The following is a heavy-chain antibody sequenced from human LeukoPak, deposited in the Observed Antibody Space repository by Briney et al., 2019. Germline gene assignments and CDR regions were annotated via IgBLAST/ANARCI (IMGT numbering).Heavy chain of an antibody. V-gene: IGHV3-48*01. CDR2: ITSNSGTI. D-gene: IGHD2-21*01. J-gene: IGHJ4*02. CDR1: GFTFSIYS. Sequence: PGGSLRLSCAASGFTFSIYSVNWVRQAPGKGLEWISYITSNSGTIYYTDSVKGRFTISRDNAKNSLYLQMNSLRAEDTAVYYCARVAPGHDIGRGYFDYWGQGTLVTVSS. CDR3: ARVAPGHDIGRGYFDY.